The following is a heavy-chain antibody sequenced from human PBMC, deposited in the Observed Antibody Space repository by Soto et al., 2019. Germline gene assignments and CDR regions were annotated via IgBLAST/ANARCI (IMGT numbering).Heavy chain of an antibody. J-gene: IGHJ6*02. CDR3: ARERTGTNSMDA. D-gene: IGHD1-1*01. Sequence: QVQLVQSGAEVKKPGASVTVSCKASGYTFTSYDINWVRQATGQGLEWMGWMNPNSGNTGYAQKFQGRVTMTRNTGRSTAYMELSSLRSEDTAVYYCARERTGTNSMDAWGQGTTVTVSS. CDR1: GYTFTSYD. V-gene: IGHV1-8*01. CDR2: MNPNSGNT.